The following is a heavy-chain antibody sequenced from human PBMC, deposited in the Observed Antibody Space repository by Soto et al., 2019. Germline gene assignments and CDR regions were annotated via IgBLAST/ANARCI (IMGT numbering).Heavy chain of an antibody. V-gene: IGHV1-18*01. CDR1: GDNFTRFG. J-gene: IGHJ6*02. D-gene: IGHD1-26*01. CDR3: ARLYIVGTTMSYGMDV. Sequence: ASVKVSCKSSGDNFTRFGISWVRQAPGQGLEWMGWISTYNGNTNYAQRLQGSVTMTTDTSTNTAYMELRSLRSDDTAVYYCARLYIVGTTMSYGMDVWGQGTTVTVSS. CDR2: ISTYNGNT.